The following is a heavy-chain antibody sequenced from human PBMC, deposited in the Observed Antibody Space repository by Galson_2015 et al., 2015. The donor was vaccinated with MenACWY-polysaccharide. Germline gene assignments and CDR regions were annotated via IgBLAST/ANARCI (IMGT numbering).Heavy chain of an antibody. J-gene: IGHJ3*01. CDR1: GDSVSSNSAA. CDR2: IYYRSKSYN. D-gene: IGHD3-22*01. Sequence: CAISGDSVSSNSAAWNWIRQSPSRGLEWLGRIYYRSKSYNDYAVSVKSRITINPYTSKNQFSLQLNSVTPEDTAVYFCARGGSGSLAPNGNDFEVWGQGTMVIVSS. V-gene: IGHV6-1*01. CDR3: ARGGSGSLAPNGNDFEV.